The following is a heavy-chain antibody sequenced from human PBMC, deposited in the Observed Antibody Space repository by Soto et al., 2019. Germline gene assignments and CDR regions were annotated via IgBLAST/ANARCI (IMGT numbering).Heavy chain of an antibody. CDR1: GYTFTSYA. CDR2: INAGDGNT. CDR3: ARAAAAGMGAYYFDY. D-gene: IGHD6-13*01. J-gene: IGHJ4*02. Sequence: GASVKVSCKASGYTFTSYAMHWVRQAPGQRLEWMGWINAGDGNTKYSQKFQGRVTITRDTSASTAYMELSSLRSEDTAVYYCARAAAAGMGAYYFDYWGQGTLVTVSS. V-gene: IGHV1-3*01.